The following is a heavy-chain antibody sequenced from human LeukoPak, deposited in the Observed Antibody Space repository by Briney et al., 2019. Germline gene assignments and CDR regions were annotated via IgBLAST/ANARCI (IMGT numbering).Heavy chain of an antibody. CDR2: ITESGGDT. CDR3: ATGYTKTSRRGDY. Sequence: PGGSLRLSCAASGFTFSSYAMSWVRQAPGKGLEWVSAITESGGDTYYADSVKGRFAISRDDSKNTVFLQMNSLRAEDTAMYYCATGYTKTSRRGDYWGQGTLVTVSS. CDR1: GFTFSSYA. J-gene: IGHJ4*02. D-gene: IGHD3-16*02. V-gene: IGHV3-23*01.